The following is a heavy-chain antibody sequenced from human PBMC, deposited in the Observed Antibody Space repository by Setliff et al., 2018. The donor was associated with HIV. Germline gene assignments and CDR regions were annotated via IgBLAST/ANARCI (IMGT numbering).Heavy chain of an antibody. J-gene: IGHJ4*02. CDR1: GFTFSNYG. CDR3: AREVGDSSGYYYRNYYFDS. CDR2: IWYDGSNK. V-gene: IGHV3-33*01. Sequence: PGGSLRLSCAASGFTFSNYGMHWVRQAPGKGLEWVAVIWYDGSNKYYADSVKGRFIISRDNSKNTLYLQMNSLGAEDTAVYYCAREVGDSSGYYYRNYYFDSWGQGTLVTVSS. D-gene: IGHD3-22*01.